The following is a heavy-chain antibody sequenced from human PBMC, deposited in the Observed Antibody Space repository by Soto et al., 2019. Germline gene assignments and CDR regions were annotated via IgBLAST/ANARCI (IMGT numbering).Heavy chain of an antibody. CDR1: GGTFSSYA. CDR2: IIPIFGTA. V-gene: IGHV1-69*01. CDR3: ASTRILAWPPELYYYYGMDV. D-gene: IGHD3-3*01. Sequence: QVQLVQSGAEVKKPGSSVKVSCKASGGTFSSYAISWVRQAPGQGLEWMGGIIPIFGTANYAQKFQGRVTITADESTSTAYMELSRLRSEDTAVYYCASTRILAWPPELYYYYGMDVWGQGTTVTVSS. J-gene: IGHJ6*02.